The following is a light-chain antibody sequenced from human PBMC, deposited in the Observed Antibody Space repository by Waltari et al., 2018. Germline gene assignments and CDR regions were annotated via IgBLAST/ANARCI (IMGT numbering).Light chain of an antibody. J-gene: IGLJ2*01. CDR2: QDT. CDR3: QAWDSGVV. CDR1: KLGDKY. V-gene: IGLV3-1*01. Sequence: SYELTQPPSMSVSPGQTASIACSGDKLGDKYACWYQQKPGQSPMLVIYQDTKRPSGIPERFSGSNSGNTATLTIGGTQAMDEADYYCQAWDSGVVFGGGTKLTVL.